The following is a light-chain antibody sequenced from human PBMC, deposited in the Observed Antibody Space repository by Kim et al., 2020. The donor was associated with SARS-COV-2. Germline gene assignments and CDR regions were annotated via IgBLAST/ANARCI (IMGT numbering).Light chain of an antibody. V-gene: IGKV1-39*01. CDR3: QQSYSSPIT. CDR2: GAS. J-gene: IGKJ5*01. Sequence: ESVGDRVTITCRASQSISNYLNWYQQKPGKAPKLLISGASNLHSGVPSGFSGSGSGTDFTLTISSLQPEDFATYYCQQSYSSPITFGQGTRLEIK. CDR1: QSISNY.